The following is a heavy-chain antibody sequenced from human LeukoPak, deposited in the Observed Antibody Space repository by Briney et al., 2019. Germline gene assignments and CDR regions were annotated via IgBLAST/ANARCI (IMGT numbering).Heavy chain of an antibody. D-gene: IGHD3-22*01. CDR2: INPNSGGT. CDR3: ARDLRGYYDSSGYYGMDV. V-gene: IGHV1-2*04. Sequence: ASVKVSSKASGYTFTGYYMHWVRQAPGQGLEWMGWINPNSGGTNYAQKFQGWVTMTRDTSISTAYMELSRLRSDDTAVYYCARDLRGYYDSSGYYGMDVWGQGTTVTVSS. J-gene: IGHJ6*02. CDR1: GYTFTGYY.